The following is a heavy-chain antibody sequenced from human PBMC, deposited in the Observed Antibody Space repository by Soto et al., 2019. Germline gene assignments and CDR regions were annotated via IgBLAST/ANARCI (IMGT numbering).Heavy chain of an antibody. Sequence: QVQLVQSGAEVKNSGASVKVSCKASGYTFTSHDINWVRQATGQGLEWMGWMNPNSGNTGYAQKFQCRGTMTRNTSIRTAYMELSSLRSEDTAVYYCARWNYGDYARFDLRGQGTLVTVSS. V-gene: IGHV1-8*01. CDR3: ARWNYGDYARFDL. D-gene: IGHD4-17*01. J-gene: IGHJ4*02. CDR2: MNPNSGNT. CDR1: GYTFTSHD.